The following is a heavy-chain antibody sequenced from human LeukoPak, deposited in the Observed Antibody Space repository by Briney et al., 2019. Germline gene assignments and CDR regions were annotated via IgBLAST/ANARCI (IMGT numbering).Heavy chain of an antibody. Sequence: ASVKVSCKASGYTFTSYGISWVRRAPGQGLEWMGWISAYNGNTNYAQKLQGRVTITTDESTSTAYMELSSLRSEDTAVYYCARSQGSGYRKYYFDYWGQGTLVTVSS. CDR2: ISAYNGNT. D-gene: IGHD3-3*01. CDR1: GYTFTSYG. CDR3: ARSQGSGYRKYYFDY. J-gene: IGHJ4*02. V-gene: IGHV1-18*01.